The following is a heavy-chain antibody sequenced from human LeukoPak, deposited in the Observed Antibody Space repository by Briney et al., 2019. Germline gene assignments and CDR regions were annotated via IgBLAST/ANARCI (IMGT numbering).Heavy chain of an antibody. CDR1: GYTFTSYD. CDR2: MNPNSGNT. D-gene: IGHD3-10*01. J-gene: IGHJ5*02. Sequence: GASVKVSCKASGYTFTSYDIKWVRQATGEGLEWMGWMNPNSGNTGYAQKFQGRVTMTRNTSISTAYMELSSLRSEDTAVYYCARLWFGEFFNPSWFGPWGQGTLVTVSS. V-gene: IGHV1-8*01. CDR3: ARLWFGEFFNPSWFGP.